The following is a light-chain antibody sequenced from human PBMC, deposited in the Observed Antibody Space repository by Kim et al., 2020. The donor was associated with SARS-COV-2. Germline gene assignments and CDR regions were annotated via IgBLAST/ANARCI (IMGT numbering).Light chain of an antibody. Sequence: QSALTQPASVSGSPGQSITISCTGTSSDVGGYNYVSWYQQHPGKAPKLMIYDVSKRPSGVSNRFSGSKSGNTASLTISGLQAEDEADSYCSSYTSSSRVFGGGTQLTVL. CDR3: SSYTSSSRV. CDR2: DVS. J-gene: IGLJ3*02. V-gene: IGLV2-14*01. CDR1: SSDVGGYNY.